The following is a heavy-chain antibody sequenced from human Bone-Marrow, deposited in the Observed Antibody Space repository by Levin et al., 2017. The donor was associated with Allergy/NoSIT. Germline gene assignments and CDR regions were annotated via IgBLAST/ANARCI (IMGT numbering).Heavy chain of an antibody. D-gene: IGHD6-19*01. J-gene: IGHJ4*02. CDR1: GFSFNSYW. Sequence: PGGSLRLSCAASGFSFNSYWMHWVRQFPGKGLVWVSRISSDETSTSYVDSVKGRFAISRDNAKNTLYLQMNNLRAEDTALYYCARAGTYRSGLDFRGQGTLVTVSS. CDR3: ARAGTYRSGLDF. V-gene: IGHV3-74*01. CDR2: ISSDETST.